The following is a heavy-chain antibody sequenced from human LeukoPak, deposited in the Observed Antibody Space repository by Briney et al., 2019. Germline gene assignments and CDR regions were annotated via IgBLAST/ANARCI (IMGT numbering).Heavy chain of an antibody. Sequence: PGGSLRLSCAASGFTFDDYAMHWVRQAPGKGLEWVSGISWNSGSIGYADSVKGRFTISRDNAKNSLYLQMNSLRAEDTALYCCAKDLAAAYGGVDYWGQGTLVTVSS. CDR3: AKDLAAAYGGVDY. D-gene: IGHD6-13*01. V-gene: IGHV3-9*01. CDR1: GFTFDDYA. J-gene: IGHJ4*02. CDR2: ISWNSGSI.